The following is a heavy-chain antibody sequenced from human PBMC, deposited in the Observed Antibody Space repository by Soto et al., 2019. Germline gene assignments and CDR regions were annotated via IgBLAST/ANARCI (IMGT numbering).Heavy chain of an antibody. J-gene: IGHJ5*02. Sequence: SETLSLTCTVSGGSISSSSYYWGWIRQPPGKGLEWIGSIYYSGSTYYNPSLKSRVTISVDTSKNQFSLKLSSVTAADTAVYYCASHVLRFLEWLNPQGDWFDPWGQGTLVTVSS. V-gene: IGHV4-39*01. CDR3: ASHVLRFLEWLNPQGDWFDP. CDR2: IYYSGST. CDR1: GGSISSSSYY. D-gene: IGHD3-3*01.